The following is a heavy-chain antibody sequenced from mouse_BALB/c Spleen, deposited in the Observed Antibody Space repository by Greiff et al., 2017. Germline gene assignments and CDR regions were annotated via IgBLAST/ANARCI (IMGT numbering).Heavy chain of an antibody. D-gene: IGHD2-14*01. CDR2: INPGSGGT. J-gene: IGHJ2*01. Sequence: VQLQQSGAELVRPGTSVKVSCKASGYAFTNYSIEWVKQRPGQGLEWIGVINPGSGGTNYNEKFKGKATLTADKSSSTAYMQLTSLTSDDSAVSFCARDVYDGNYFDYWGQGTTLTVSA. CDR3: ARDVYDGNYFDY. CDR1: GYAFTNYS. V-gene: IGHV1-54*03.